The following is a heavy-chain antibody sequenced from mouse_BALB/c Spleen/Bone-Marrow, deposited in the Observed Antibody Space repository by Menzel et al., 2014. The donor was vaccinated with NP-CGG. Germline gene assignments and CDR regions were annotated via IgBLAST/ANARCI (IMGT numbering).Heavy chain of an antibody. CDR1: GYSITSDYA. Sequence: EVKLVESGPGLAKPSQSLSLTCTVTGYSITSDYAWNWIRQFPGNKLEWMGYISYSGSTSYNPSLKSRISITRDTSKNQFFLQLNSVTTEDTATYYCARYYYGNYWFAYWGQGTLVTVSA. D-gene: IGHD2-1*01. J-gene: IGHJ3*01. V-gene: IGHV3-2*02. CDR2: ISYSGST. CDR3: ARYYYGNYWFAY.